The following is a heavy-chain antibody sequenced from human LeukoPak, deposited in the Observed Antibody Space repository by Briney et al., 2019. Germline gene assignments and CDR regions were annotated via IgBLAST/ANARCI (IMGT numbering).Heavy chain of an antibody. CDR3: ARYRRDYVWGSYRAFDY. CDR2: IYYSGST. D-gene: IGHD3-16*02. CDR1: GGSVSSGSYY. V-gene: IGHV4-61*01. J-gene: IGHJ4*02. Sequence: PSETLSLTCTVSGGSVSSGSYYWSWIRQPPGKGLEWIGYIYYSGSTNYNPSLKSRVTISVDTSKNQFSLKLSSVTAADTAVYYCARYRRDYVWGSYRAFDYWGQGTLVTVSS.